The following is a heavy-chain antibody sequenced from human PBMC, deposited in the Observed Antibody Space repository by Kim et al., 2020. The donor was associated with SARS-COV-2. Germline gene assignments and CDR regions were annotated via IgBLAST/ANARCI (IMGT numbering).Heavy chain of an antibody. CDR1: GGSISSGGYY. Sequence: SETLSLTCTVSGGSISSGGYYWSWIRQHPGKGLEWIGYIYYSGSTYYNPSLKSRVTISVDTSKNQFSLKLSSVTAADTAVCYCARESGGDFDYWGQGTLVPVSS. CDR2: IYYSGST. CDR3: ARESGGDFDY. V-gene: IGHV4-31*03. J-gene: IGHJ4*02.